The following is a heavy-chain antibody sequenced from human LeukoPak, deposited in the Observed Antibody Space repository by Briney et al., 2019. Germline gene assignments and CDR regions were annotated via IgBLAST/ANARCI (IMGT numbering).Heavy chain of an antibody. CDR2: IKGDERST. J-gene: IGHJ4*02. Sequence: PGRSLRLSCTASGFTFGDYAMSWVRQAPGKGLVWVSRIKGDERSTNYADSVKGRFTISRDNAKNTVYLEMNSLRAEDTAVYYCAGPDFGYWGQGTLVTVSS. V-gene: IGHV3-74*01. CDR3: AGPDFGY. CDR1: GFTFGDYA. D-gene: IGHD1-14*01.